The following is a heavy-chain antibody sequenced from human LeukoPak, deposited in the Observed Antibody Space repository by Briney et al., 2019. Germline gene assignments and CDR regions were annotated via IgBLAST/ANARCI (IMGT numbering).Heavy chain of an antibody. CDR1: GYTFTGYY. Sequence: ASVKVSCKASGYTFTGYYMHWGRQAPGQGLGWRGWINPNSGVTNYAQKFQGRVTMTRDTSISTAYMELSRLRSDDTAVYYCARRGRYCSSTSCFGPGRLDPWGQGTLVTVSS. D-gene: IGHD2-2*01. V-gene: IGHV1-2*02. J-gene: IGHJ5*02. CDR2: INPNSGVT. CDR3: ARRGRYCSSTSCFGPGRLDP.